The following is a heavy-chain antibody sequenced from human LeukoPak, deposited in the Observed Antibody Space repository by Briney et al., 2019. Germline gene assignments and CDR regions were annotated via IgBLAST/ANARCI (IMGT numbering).Heavy chain of an antibody. D-gene: IGHD5-12*01. CDR3: ARDMEMATISGFDY. CDR2: IKQDGSEK. CDR1: GFTSSDYW. V-gene: IGHV3-7*01. J-gene: IGHJ4*02. Sequence: GGSLRLSCAASGFTSSDYWMPWVRQAPGKGLEWVANIKQDGSEKNYVASVKGRFTISRDNAKNSLYLQMNSLRAEDTAVYYCARDMEMATISGFDYWGQGTLVTVSS.